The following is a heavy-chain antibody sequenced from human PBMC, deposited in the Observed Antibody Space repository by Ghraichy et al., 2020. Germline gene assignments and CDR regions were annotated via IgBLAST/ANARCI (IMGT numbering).Heavy chain of an antibody. CDR2: MSNDGSEI. D-gene: IGHD6-19*01. Sequence: GGSLRLSCAASAFTFSFYGMHWVRQAPGKGLEWVAAMSNDGSEIDYADSVKGRFTISRDNSKNTLYLQMNSLRAEDTAVYYCAKDLRAVAWCGLDYWGQGNLVTVSS. J-gene: IGHJ4*02. V-gene: IGHV3-30*18. CDR1: AFTFSFYG. CDR3: AKDLRAVAWCGLDY.